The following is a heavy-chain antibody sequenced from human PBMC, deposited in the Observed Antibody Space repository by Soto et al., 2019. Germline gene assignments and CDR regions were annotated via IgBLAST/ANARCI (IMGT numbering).Heavy chain of an antibody. CDR1: SGSISSSRYD. D-gene: IGHD2-15*01. Sequence: XETLSVSSAVSSGSISSSRYDWGWIRQPPGKVLEWIGSIYYSGSTYYNPSLKSRVTISVDTSKNQFSLKLSSVTAADTAVYYCASSNIVVVVAATRQDAFDIWGQGTMVTVSS. CDR2: IYYSGST. V-gene: IGHV4-39*01. CDR3: ASSNIVVVVAATRQDAFDI. J-gene: IGHJ3*02.